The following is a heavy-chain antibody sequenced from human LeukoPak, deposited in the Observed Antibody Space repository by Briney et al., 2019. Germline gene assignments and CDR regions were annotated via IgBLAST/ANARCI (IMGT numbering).Heavy chain of an antibody. J-gene: IGHJ4*02. CDR1: GFTLSSFE. CDR3: ARGAGGYFDY. Sequence: PGGSLRLSCAASGFTLSSFEMNWIRQAPGKGLEWVSYISSSGSSIYYGDSVKGRFTISRDIAKNSLYLQMNSLRAEDTAVYHCARGAGGYFDYWGQGTLVTASS. D-gene: IGHD3-10*01. V-gene: IGHV3-48*03. CDR2: ISSSGSSI.